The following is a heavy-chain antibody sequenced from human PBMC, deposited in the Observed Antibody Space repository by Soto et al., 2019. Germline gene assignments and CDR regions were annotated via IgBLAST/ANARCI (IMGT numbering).Heavy chain of an antibody. CDR1: GFTFSSYS. J-gene: IGHJ4*02. Sequence: EVQLVESGGGLVKPGGSLRLSCAASGFTFSSYSMNWVRQAPGKGLEWVSSISSSSSYIYYADSVKGRFTISRDNAKNSLYLHMNSLRAEDTAVYYCARDSKIEMATNYWGQGTLVTVSS. V-gene: IGHV3-21*01. D-gene: IGHD5-12*01. CDR3: ARDSKIEMATNY. CDR2: ISSSSSYI.